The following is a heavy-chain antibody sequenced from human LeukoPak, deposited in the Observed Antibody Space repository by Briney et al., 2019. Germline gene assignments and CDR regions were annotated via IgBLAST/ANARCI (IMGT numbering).Heavy chain of an antibody. V-gene: IGHV4-34*01. J-gene: IGHJ4*02. CDR2: INHSGST. CDR3: ARGVPAATQSSFDY. Sequence: PSETLSLTCAVYGGSFSGYYWSWIRQPPGKGLEWIGEINHSGSTNYNPSLKSRVTISVDTSKNRFSLKLSSVTAADTAVYYCARGVPAATQSSFDYWGQGTLVTVSS. CDR1: GGSFSGYY. D-gene: IGHD2-2*01.